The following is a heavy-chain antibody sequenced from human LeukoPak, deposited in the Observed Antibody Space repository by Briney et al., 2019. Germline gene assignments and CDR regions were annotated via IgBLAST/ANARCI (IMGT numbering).Heavy chain of an antibody. D-gene: IGHD3-10*01. CDR3: ARGGRDTGPYWYFDL. V-gene: IGHV4-4*07. CDR2: IYSSGST. CDR1: GGSISNFY. Sequence: SETLSLTCTVSGGSISNFYWSWIRQPAGKTLEWIGRIYSSGSTNYNPSLKSRVTMSLDTSKNQFSLKLSSVTAADTAVYYCARGGRDTGPYWYFDLWGRGTLVTVSS. J-gene: IGHJ2*01.